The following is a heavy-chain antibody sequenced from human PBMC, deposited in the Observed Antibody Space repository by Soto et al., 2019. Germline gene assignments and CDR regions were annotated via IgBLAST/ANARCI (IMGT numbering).Heavy chain of an antibody. CDR1: GYTFTGYY. D-gene: IGHD1-26*01. CDR2: INPNSGDT. CDR3: AKGGAIVAAGTRVYLYNAMDV. J-gene: IGHJ6*02. Sequence: ASVKVSCKASGYTFTGYYVHWVRQAPGQGLEWMGWINPNSGDTYLAQRFQGRVTMNRDTSIGTAYMELRGLTSDDTAEYYCAKGGAIVAAGTRVYLYNAMDVWGQGTAVTVSS. V-gene: IGHV1-2*02.